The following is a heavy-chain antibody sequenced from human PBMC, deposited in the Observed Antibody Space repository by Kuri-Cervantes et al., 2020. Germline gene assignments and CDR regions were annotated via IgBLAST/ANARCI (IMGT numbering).Heavy chain of an antibody. CDR3: ARQIGSWEPPER. D-gene: IGHD1-26*01. CDR1: GFIFEYYW. J-gene: IGHJ4*02. V-gene: IGHV3-9*01. CDR2: ISWNSGSI. Sequence: SLKISCTASGFIFEYYWMNWVRQAPGKGLEWVSDISWNSGSIGYADSVKGRFTISRDNSKNTLYLQMNSLRAEDTALYYCARQIGSWEPPERGGQGTPVTVSS.